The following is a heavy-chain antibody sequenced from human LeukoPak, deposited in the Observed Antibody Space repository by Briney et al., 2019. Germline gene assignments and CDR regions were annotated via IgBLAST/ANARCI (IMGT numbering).Heavy chain of an antibody. J-gene: IGHJ4*02. Sequence: PSETLSLTCTVSGGSISSCYWSWIRQPPGKGLEWIGYIYYSGSTNYNPSLKSRVTISVDTSKNQFSLKLSSVTAADTAVYYCARFSGSSGRYYFDYWGQGTLVTVSS. V-gene: IGHV4-59*08. CDR3: ARFSGSSGRYYFDY. CDR2: IYYSGST. D-gene: IGHD6-25*01. CDR1: GGSISSCY.